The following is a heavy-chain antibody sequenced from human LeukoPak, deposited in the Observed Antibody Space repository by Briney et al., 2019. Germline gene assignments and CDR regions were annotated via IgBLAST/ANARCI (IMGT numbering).Heavy chain of an antibody. D-gene: IGHD1-26*01. CDR3: ARRRGSYYYYYYMDV. V-gene: IGHV4-34*01. Sequence: SETLSLTCTVSGGSISNYYWSWIRQPPGKGLEWIGEINRSGSTNYNPSLKSRVTISVDTSKNQFSLKLSSVTAADTAVYYCARRRGSYYYYYYMDVWGKGTTVTISS. J-gene: IGHJ6*03. CDR2: INRSGST. CDR1: GGSISNYY.